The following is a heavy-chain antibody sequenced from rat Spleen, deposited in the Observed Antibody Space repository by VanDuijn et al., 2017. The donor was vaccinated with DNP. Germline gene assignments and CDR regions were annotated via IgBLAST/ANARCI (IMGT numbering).Heavy chain of an antibody. CDR1: GFTFSSYW. V-gene: IGHV5-58*01. J-gene: IGHJ2*01. D-gene: IGHD1-11*01. CDR3: VKGGYYYFDY. Sequence: EVQLVETGGGLVQPGRSLKLSCVASGFTFSSYWMYWIRQAPGQGLEWVASLNGDGDKSYYPDSVKGRITISRNNAENTGYLQMNSLRSEDTATYYCVKGGYYYFDYWGQGVMVTVSS. CDR2: LNGDGDKS.